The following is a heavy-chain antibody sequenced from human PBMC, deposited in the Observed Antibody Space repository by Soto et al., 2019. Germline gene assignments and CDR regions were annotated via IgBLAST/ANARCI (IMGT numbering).Heavy chain of an antibody. Sequence: QLHLVQSGAVVKKPGASVTVSCSASGYPVTAYYMHWVRQAPGRGLEWRGGINPATGAAKYTQTFQCRVTMTRATSTSTVFMELSGLTSEDTAVFYCARGGGVGVAGSAAFDMWGQGTLVTVSS. CDR1: GYPVTAYY. CDR3: ARGGGVGVAGSAAFDM. V-gene: IGHV1-2*02. D-gene: IGHD3-3*01. J-gene: IGHJ3*02. CDR2: INPATGAA.